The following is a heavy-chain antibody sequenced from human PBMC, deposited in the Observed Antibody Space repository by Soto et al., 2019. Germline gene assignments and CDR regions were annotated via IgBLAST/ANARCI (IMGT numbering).Heavy chain of an antibody. CDR3: TTGSCYPLFDF. D-gene: IGHD2-15*01. CDR2: IKSKTHGGTT. Sequence: GGSLRLSCAASDFTFSNAWINWVRQAPGKGLEWVGRIKSKTHGGTTDFAAPVKGRFAISRDDSKNMVYLQMNSLKTEDTGIYYCTTGSCYPLFDFWGQGTLVTVSS. V-gene: IGHV3-15*07. J-gene: IGHJ4*02. CDR1: DFTFSNAW.